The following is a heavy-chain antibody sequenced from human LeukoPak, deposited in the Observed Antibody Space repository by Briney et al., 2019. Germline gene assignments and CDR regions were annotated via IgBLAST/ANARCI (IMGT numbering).Heavy chain of an antibody. Sequence: ASVKVSCKASGYTFTSYDINWVLQATGQGLEWMGWMNPNSGNTGYAQKFQGRVTMTRNTSISTAYMELSSLRSEDTAVYYCARGREVLAAHNDYWGQGTLVTVSS. CDR2: MNPNSGNT. V-gene: IGHV1-8*01. CDR1: GYTFTSYD. J-gene: IGHJ4*02. D-gene: IGHD2/OR15-2a*01. CDR3: ARGREVLAAHNDY.